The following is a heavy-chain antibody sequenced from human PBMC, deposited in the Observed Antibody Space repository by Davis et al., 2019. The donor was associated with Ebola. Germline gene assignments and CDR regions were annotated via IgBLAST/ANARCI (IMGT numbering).Heavy chain of an antibody. D-gene: IGHD6-13*01. V-gene: IGHV3-48*02. J-gene: IGHJ4*02. CDR1: GLTFSSSFSYYS. CDR2: ISSSSWTT. CDR3: VRDPWAADAPVGFDS. Sequence: GESLKISCAASGLTFSSSFSYYSMNWVRQAPGKGLEWVSYISSSSWTTFYADSVKGRFTISRDNDKNSLHLQMNSLRDEDTAVYYCVRDPWAADAPVGFDSWGQGTLVTVSS.